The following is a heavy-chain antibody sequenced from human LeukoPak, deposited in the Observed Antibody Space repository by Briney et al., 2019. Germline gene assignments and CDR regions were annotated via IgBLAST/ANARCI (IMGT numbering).Heavy chain of an antibody. V-gene: IGHV1-2*06. CDR1: GYTFTGYY. Sequence: GASVKVSYKASGYTFTGYYMHWVRQAPGQGLEWMGPINPNSGGTNYAQKFQGRVTMTRDTSISTAYMELSRLRSDDTAVYYCAKDGYVVVPAAIGDYYYYYMDVWGKGTTVTVSS. D-gene: IGHD2-2*01. CDR2: INPNSGGT. CDR3: AKDGYVVVPAAIGDYYYYYMDV. J-gene: IGHJ6*03.